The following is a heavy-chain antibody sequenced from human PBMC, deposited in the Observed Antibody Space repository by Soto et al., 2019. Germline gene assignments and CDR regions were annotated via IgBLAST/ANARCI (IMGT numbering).Heavy chain of an antibody. V-gene: IGHV1-69*12. CDR1: GGTFSTFP. CDR3: ARDRTGNTLGYFDY. J-gene: IGHJ4*02. D-gene: IGHD1-7*01. Sequence: QVQLVQSGAEVKKPGSSVKVSCKSSGGTFSTFPINWVRQAPGQGLEWMGAILPVTGTTDYAQKFQGRVTFSGGEAKTPGSREASRPRSEDTAVYYCARDRTGNTLGYFDYWGEGTRVAVAS. CDR2: ILPVTGTT.